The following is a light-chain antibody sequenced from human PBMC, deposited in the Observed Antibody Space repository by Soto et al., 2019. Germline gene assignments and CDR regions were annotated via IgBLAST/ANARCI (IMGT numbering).Light chain of an antibody. V-gene: IGKV3-15*01. Sequence: EIVMTQSPATLSVSPGERATLSCRASQSFSSTLAWYQQKPGQAPRLLIYGASTRATGIPARFGGSGSGTEFTLTISSLQSEDFAVYYCQQYNNWPRTVGQGTKVDIK. CDR3: QQYNNWPRT. CDR2: GAS. CDR1: QSFSST. J-gene: IGKJ1*01.